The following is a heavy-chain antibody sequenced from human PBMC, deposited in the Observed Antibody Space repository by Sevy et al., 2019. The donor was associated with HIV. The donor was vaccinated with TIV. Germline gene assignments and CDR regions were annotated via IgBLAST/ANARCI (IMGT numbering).Heavy chain of an antibody. CDR2: INQDGSVK. Sequence: GGYLRLSCAASGFSLDSYWMSWVRQAPGKGLEWVANINQDGSVKYYVDSVKGRFTISRDIARNLLYLQMNSLRADDTALYYYLRAIAAHGSFWGQGTLVTVSS. J-gene: IGHJ4*02. D-gene: IGHD6-13*01. V-gene: IGHV3-7*04. CDR1: GFSLDSYW. CDR3: LRAIAAHGSF.